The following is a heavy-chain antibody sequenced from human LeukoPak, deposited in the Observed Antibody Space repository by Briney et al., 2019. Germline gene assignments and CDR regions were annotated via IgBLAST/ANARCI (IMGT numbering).Heavy chain of an antibody. D-gene: IGHD2-2*01. J-gene: IGHJ4*02. CDR1: GYTFTGYY. CDR2: INPNSGGT. V-gene: IGHV1-2*02. CDR3: ATTSILVPAHDS. Sequence: GASVKVSCKASGYTFTGYYMHWVRQAPGQGLEWMGWINPNSGGTNYAQRFQGRVTLTRDTSISTAYMELSRLRSDDTAVYYCATTSILVPAHDSWGQGTLVTVSS.